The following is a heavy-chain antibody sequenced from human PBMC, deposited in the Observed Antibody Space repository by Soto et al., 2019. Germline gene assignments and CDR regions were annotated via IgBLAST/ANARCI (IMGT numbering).Heavy chain of an antibody. V-gene: IGHV3-48*01. D-gene: IGHD4-17*01. CDR3: AGEADYLNWFDP. CDR2: ISSSSSTI. CDR1: GFTFSSYC. Sequence: EVQLVESGGGLVQPGGSLRLPCAASGFTFSSYCMNWVRPAPGKGLEWVSYISSSSSTIYYAESVKGRFTISRDNAKNSLYLQMNSLRAEDTAVEYCAGEADYLNWFDPWGQGTLVTVSS. J-gene: IGHJ5*02.